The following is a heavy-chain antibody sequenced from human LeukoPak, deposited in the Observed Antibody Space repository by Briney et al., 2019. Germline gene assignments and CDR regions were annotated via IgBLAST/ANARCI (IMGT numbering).Heavy chain of an antibody. CDR3: ARKPPSGPGYYYIYGMDV. CDR2: IYYSGST. J-gene: IGHJ6*02. CDR1: GGSISSYY. V-gene: IGHV4-59*08. Sequence: SETLSLTCTVSGGSISSYYWSWMRQPPGKGLEWIGYIYYSGSTNYNPSLKSRVTISVDTSKNQFSLKLSSVTAADAAVYYCARKPPSGPGYYYIYGMDVWGQGTTVTVSS.